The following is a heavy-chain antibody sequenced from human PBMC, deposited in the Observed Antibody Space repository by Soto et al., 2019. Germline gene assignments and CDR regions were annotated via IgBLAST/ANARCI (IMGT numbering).Heavy chain of an antibody. CDR3: ARDSGNLGNWAYFFDY. V-gene: IGHV4-31*03. CDR1: GASISSGGYY. J-gene: IGHJ4*02. Sequence: PSETLSLTCTVSGASISSGGYYWGWIRQHPGKGLEWIGYIYYSGSTYYNPSLKSRVAISVDTSKNQFSLKLSSVSAADTAVYYCARDSGNLGNWAYFFDYWGQGTQVTVSS. D-gene: IGHD7-27*01. CDR2: IYYSGST.